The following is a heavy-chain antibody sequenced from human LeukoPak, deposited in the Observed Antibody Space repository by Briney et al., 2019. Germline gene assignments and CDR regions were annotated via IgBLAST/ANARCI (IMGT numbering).Heavy chain of an antibody. D-gene: IGHD6-13*01. CDR3: ASSHLYSSSWYLSGRFDL. CDR2: INHSGST. J-gene: IGHJ4*02. Sequence: SETLSLTCAVYGGSFSGYYWSWIRQPPGKGLEWIGEINHSGSTNYNPSLKSRVTISIDTSKNHFSLQLSSVTAADTAVYYCASSHLYSSSWYLSGRFDLWGQGTLVTVSS. V-gene: IGHV4-34*01. CDR1: GGSFSGYY.